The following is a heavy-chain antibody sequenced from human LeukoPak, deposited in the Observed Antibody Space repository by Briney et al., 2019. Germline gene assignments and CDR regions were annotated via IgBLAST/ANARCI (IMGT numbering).Heavy chain of an antibody. V-gene: IGHV3-9*03. CDR3: ARDVGDIVVVPAASYEYYFDY. Sequence: GGSLRLSCAASGFTIDDYAMHWVRQAPGKGLEWVSSISWNSGSIGYADSVKGRFTISRDNANNSLYLQMNSLRAEDMALYYCARDVGDIVVVPAASYEYYFDYWGQGTLVTVSS. J-gene: IGHJ4*02. CDR1: GFTIDDYA. D-gene: IGHD2-2*01. CDR2: ISWNSGSI.